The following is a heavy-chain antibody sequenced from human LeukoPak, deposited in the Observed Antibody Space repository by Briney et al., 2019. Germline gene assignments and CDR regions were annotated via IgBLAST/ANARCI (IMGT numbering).Heavy chain of an antibody. CDR3: AKSPRGYTYGHTEYYFDF. CDR2: ISDNGVGT. V-gene: IGHV3-23*01. Sequence: GGSLRLSCAASGFTFSSYAMSWVRQAPGKGLEWVSAISDNGVGTYYADSVKGRFTISRDNSKNTLYLQMNSLRAEDTAAYYCAKSPRGYTYGHTEYYFDFWGQGTLVTVSS. D-gene: IGHD5-18*01. J-gene: IGHJ4*02. CDR1: GFTFSSYA.